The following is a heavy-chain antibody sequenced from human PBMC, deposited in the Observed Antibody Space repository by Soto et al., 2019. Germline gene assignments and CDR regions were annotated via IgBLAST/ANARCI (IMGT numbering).Heavy chain of an antibody. V-gene: IGHV4-34*01. D-gene: IGHD1-1*01. J-gene: IGHJ5*01. Sequence: PSETLSLTCAVYGGSFTAYHWSFIRHLPGKRLEWIGEIDHTGRTNYHPSVKGRVTMSVDTSKNQFSLNLRSVTAADTAVYYCARSMNDHNHHHWGFDSWGQGTLVTVSS. CDR3: ARSMNDHNHHHWGFDS. CDR2: IDHTGRT. CDR1: GGSFTAYH.